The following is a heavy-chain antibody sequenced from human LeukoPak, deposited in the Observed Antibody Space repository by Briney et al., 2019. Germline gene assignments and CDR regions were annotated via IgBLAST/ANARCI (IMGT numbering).Heavy chain of an antibody. CDR1: GGSISSGGYY. Sequence: SQTLSLTCTVSGGSISSGGYYWSWIRQHPGKGLEWIGYIYYSGSTYYYPSLKSRVTISVHTSKTQFSLKLSSVTAADTAVYYCARDREAYCGGDCYPPYYYYGMDVWGQGTTVTVSS. CDR2: IYYSGST. CDR3: ARDREAYCGGDCYPPYYYYGMDV. D-gene: IGHD2-21*02. J-gene: IGHJ6*02. V-gene: IGHV4-31*03.